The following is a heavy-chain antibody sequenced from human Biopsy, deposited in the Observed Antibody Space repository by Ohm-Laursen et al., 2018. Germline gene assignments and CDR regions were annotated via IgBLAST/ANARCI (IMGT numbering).Heavy chain of an antibody. D-gene: IGHD7-27*01. CDR1: GGSISSSSTYY. CDR2: IYNTETT. Sequence: GTLSLTCTVSGGSISSSSTYYWAWLRQPPGKGLEWIGSIYNTETTFYNPSLKSRVTISIDTSTNQFSLKVSSVTAADTALYFCARHLTGFWFDPWGHGTLVTVSS. J-gene: IGHJ5*02. CDR3: ARHLTGFWFDP. V-gene: IGHV4-39*01.